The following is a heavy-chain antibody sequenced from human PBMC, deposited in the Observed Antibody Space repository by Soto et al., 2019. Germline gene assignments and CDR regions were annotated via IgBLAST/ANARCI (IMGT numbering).Heavy chain of an antibody. V-gene: IGHV3-11*06. J-gene: IGHJ6*02. CDR2: ISSSSRTT. Sequence: GGSLRLSCAASGFTFSDYYMSWIRQAPGKGLDWVAYISSSSRTTKYGDSVKGRFSISRDNAKNSLFLQMNSLRGEDTAVYYCARDVYRYSSSSPEDVWGQGTTVTVSS. D-gene: IGHD6-6*01. CDR3: ARDVYRYSSSSPEDV. CDR1: GFTFSDYY.